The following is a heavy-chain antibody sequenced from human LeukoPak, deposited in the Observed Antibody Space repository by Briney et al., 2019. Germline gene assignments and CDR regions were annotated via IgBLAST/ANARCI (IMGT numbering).Heavy chain of an antibody. Sequence: ASVKVSCKASGYTFTGYYMHWVRQAPGQGLEWMGWINPNSGGTNYAQKFQGRVTMTRDTSISTAYMELSRLRSDDTAVYYCARVLSKYSGSYFPTFDYWGQGTLVTVSS. CDR3: ARVLSKYSGSYFPTFDY. CDR2: INPNSGGT. J-gene: IGHJ4*02. CDR1: GYTFTGYY. V-gene: IGHV1-2*02. D-gene: IGHD1-26*01.